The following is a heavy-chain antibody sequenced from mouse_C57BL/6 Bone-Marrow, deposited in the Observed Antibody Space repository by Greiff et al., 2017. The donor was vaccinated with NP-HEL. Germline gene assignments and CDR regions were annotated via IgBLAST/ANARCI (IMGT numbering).Heavy chain of an antibody. CDR2: IYPRSGNT. Sequence: VQLQQSGAELARPGASVKLSCKASGYTFTSYGISWVKQRTGQGLEWIGEIYPRSGNTYYNEKFKGKATLTADKSSSTAYMERRSLTSEDSAVYFCARNSNRYFDGWGTGTTVTVSS. V-gene: IGHV1-81*01. CDR1: GYTFTSYG. D-gene: IGHD2-5*01. J-gene: IGHJ1*03. CDR3: ARNSNRYFDG.